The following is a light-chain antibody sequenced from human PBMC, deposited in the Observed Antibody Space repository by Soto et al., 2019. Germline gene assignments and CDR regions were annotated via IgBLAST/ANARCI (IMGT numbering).Light chain of an antibody. CDR2: GAS. V-gene: IGKV3-20*01. CDR3: QQFSSYPLT. Sequence: EIVLTQSPGTLSLSPGERATLSCRASQSVSNNYLDGYQQPPGQDQRLLIYGASTRATGIPDRFSGVGSGTDFTLTISRLEPEDFAVYYCQQFSSYPLTFGGGTKVDIK. J-gene: IGKJ4*01. CDR1: QSVSNNY.